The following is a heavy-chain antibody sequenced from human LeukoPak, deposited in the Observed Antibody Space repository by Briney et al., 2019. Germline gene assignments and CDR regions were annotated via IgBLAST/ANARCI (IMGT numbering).Heavy chain of an antibody. J-gene: IGHJ6*02. CDR3: ARADGSGSYYNLYYYYYGMDV. CDR1: GYTFTSYG. V-gene: IGHV1-18*01. D-gene: IGHD3-10*01. Sequence: GASVKVSCKASGYTFTSYGISWVRQAPGQGLEWMGWISAYNGNTNYAQKLQGRVTMTTDTSTSTAYMELRSLRSDDTAVYYCARADGSGSYYNLYYYYYGMDVWGQGTTVTVSS. CDR2: ISAYNGNT.